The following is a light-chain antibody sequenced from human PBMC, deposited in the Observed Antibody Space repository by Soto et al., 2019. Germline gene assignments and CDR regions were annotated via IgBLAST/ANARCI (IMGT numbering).Light chain of an antibody. CDR1: QGIRNG. Sequence: DIPMTQSPSTLSASVGDRVTITCRASQGIRNGLGWYQQKLWKAPKRLIYVACILQSGVPSRFSGSGSGTEYALTIGCLQPEDFATYYFLQHNTCPPVVGQGTKLEIK. CDR2: VAC. CDR3: LQHNTCPPV. V-gene: IGKV1-17*01. J-gene: IGKJ2*01.